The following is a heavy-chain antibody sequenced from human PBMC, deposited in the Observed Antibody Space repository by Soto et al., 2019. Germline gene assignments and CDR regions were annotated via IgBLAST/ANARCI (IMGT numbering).Heavy chain of an antibody. Sequence: EVQLLESGGGLVQPGGSLRLSCVASGFTFSDYAMSWVRQAPGKGLKWVSAISGSGGGTYYADSVQGRFTISRDRSGQTMYLQMSSPTVEDTAVYYCAKYGSGTYYTVGLDGLDVWGQGTTVTISS. D-gene: IGHD3-10*01. CDR2: ISGSGGGT. V-gene: IGHV3-23*01. J-gene: IGHJ6*02. CDR1: GFTFSDYA. CDR3: AKYGSGTYYTVGLDGLDV.